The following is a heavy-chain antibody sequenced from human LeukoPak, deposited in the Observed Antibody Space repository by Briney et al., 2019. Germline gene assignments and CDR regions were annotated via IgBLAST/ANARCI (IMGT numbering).Heavy chain of an antibody. CDR2: IIPIFGTA. Sequence: ASVKVSCKASGYTFTSYGISWVRQAPGQGLEWMGGIIPIFGTANYAQKFQGRVTITADESTSTAYMELSSLRSEDTAVYYCASHQYYYDSSGYCCDYWGQGTLVTVSS. CDR1: GYTFTSYG. J-gene: IGHJ4*02. D-gene: IGHD3-22*01. V-gene: IGHV1-69*13. CDR3: ASHQYYYDSSGYCCDY.